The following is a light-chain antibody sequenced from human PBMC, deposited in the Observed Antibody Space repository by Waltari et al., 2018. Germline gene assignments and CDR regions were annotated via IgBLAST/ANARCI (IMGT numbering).Light chain of an antibody. V-gene: IGKV3-20*01. CDR3: QHYLRLPAT. Sequence: EIVLTQSPGTLSLSPGDRATLSCRASQSVSTYLAWYQQKPGQAPRLLIYHASTRATGIPDRFSGSGSGTDFSLTISRLEPEDFAVYHCQHYLRLPATFGQGTKVEIK. J-gene: IGKJ1*01. CDR1: QSVSTY. CDR2: HAS.